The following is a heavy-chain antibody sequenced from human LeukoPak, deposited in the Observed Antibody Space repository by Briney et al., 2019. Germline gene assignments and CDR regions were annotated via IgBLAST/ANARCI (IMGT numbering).Heavy chain of an antibody. J-gene: IGHJ4*02. V-gene: IGHV1-2*02. Sequence: ASVKVSCKASGYTFTGYYMHWVRQAPGQGLEWMGWINPNSGGTNYAQKFQGRVTMTRDTSISTAYMELSRLRSDDMAVYYCAITMIVGNPYYFDYWGQGTLVTVSS. D-gene: IGHD3-22*01. CDR3: AITMIVGNPYYFDY. CDR2: INPNSGGT. CDR1: GYTFTGYY.